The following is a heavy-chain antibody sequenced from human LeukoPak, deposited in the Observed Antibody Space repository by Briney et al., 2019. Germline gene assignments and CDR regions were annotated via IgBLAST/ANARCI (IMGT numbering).Heavy chain of an antibody. J-gene: IGHJ6*03. D-gene: IGHD3-10*01. CDR3: ARDITIVRGVIPYYYMDV. CDR1: GYTFTSYY. Sequence: ASVKVSCKASGYTFTSYYMHWVRQAPGQGLEWMGIINPSGGSTSYAQKFQGRVTMTRDMSTSTVYMELSSLRSEDTAVYYCARDITIVRGVIPYYYMDVWGKGTTVTVSS. CDR2: INPSGGST. V-gene: IGHV1-46*01.